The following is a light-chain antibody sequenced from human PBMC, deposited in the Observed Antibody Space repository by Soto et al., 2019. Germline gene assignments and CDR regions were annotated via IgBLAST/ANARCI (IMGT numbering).Light chain of an antibody. Sequence: DIQMTQSPSSVSASVGDRVTISCRASQDISRWFAWFQQKPGKAPKLLIYAASSLQSGVPSRFSGSGSWTDFNLTISSLQPEDVATYYCQQANSFLGITFGPGTKVDIK. V-gene: IGKV1-12*01. CDR2: AAS. CDR3: QQANSFLGIT. J-gene: IGKJ3*01. CDR1: QDISRW.